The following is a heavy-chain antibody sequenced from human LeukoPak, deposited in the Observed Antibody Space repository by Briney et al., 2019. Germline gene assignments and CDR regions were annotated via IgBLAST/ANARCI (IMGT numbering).Heavy chain of an antibody. J-gene: IGHJ5*02. CDR2: INHSGST. Sequence: SETLSLTCAVYGVSFSGYYWSWIRQPPGKGLEWIGEINHSGSTNYNPSLKSRVTISVDTSKNQFSLKLSSVTAADTAVYYCARGRSIWSGYYGSGGQLRFDPWGQGTLVTVSS. CDR3: ARGRSIWSGYYGSGGQLRFDP. D-gene: IGHD3-3*01. V-gene: IGHV4-34*01. CDR1: GVSFSGYY.